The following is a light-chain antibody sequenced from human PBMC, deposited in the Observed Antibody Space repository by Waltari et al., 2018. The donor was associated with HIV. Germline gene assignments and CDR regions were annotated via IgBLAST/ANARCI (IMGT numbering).Light chain of an antibody. Sequence: EIVLTQSPGTWSLSPGERATRSCRASQSVSNSPLARYPQSPGLPPRLLIYGASSRATGTPDRFGGSGSGTDFTLTISRLEPEDFAVYYCQQYGTSPYTFGQGTKLEIK. V-gene: IGKV3-20*01. CDR1: QSVSNSP. CDR2: GAS. CDR3: QQYGTSPYT. J-gene: IGKJ2*01.